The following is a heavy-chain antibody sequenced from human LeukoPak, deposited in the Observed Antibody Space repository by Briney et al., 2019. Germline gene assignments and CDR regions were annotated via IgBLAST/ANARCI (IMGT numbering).Heavy chain of an antibody. Sequence: PGGSLRLSCAASGFTFRSYAMSWVCQAPGKGLEWVSAISGSGGSTYYADSVKGRFTISRDNSKNTLYLQMNSLRAEDTAVYYCAKDLRYGDPTPFDYWGQGTLVTVSS. J-gene: IGHJ4*02. CDR1: GFTFRSYA. CDR2: ISGSGGST. CDR3: AKDLRYGDPTPFDY. D-gene: IGHD4-17*01. V-gene: IGHV3-23*01.